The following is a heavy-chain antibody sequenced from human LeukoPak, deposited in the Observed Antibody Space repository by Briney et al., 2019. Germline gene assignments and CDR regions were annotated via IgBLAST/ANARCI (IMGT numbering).Heavy chain of an antibody. Sequence: SVKVSCKASGGTFSSYAISWVRQAPGQGLEWMGGIIPIFGTANYAQKFQGRVTITTDESTSTAYMELSSLRSEDTAVYYCARNGILTGYFDYWGQGTLVTVSS. CDR1: GGTFSSYA. V-gene: IGHV1-69*05. D-gene: IGHD3-9*01. J-gene: IGHJ4*02. CDR2: IIPIFGTA. CDR3: ARNGILTGYFDY.